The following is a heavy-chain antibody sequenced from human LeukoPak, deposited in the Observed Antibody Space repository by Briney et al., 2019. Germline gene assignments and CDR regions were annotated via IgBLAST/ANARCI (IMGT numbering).Heavy chain of an antibody. CDR3: ATLNYGDYGAFAI. J-gene: IGHJ3*02. CDR1: SGSVSGYY. Sequence: SETLSLTSNVSSGSVSGYYWTWVRQPPGKGLEWIGFVYYSGYTNYNPALKSRVTMSVDTSQNELSLKMTSVTAADTAVYYCATLNYGDYGAFAIWGQGTMVTVSS. D-gene: IGHD4-17*01. CDR2: VYYSGYT. V-gene: IGHV4-59*02.